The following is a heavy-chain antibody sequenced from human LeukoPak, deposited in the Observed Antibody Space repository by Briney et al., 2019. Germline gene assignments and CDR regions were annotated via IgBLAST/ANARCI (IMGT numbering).Heavy chain of an antibody. Sequence: GGSLRLSCAASGFTFSNAWMSWVRQAPGKGLEWVGRIKSKTDGGTTDYAAPVKGRFTISRDDSKNTLYLQMNSLKTEDTAVYYCTTLGYCSSTSCRYYYYYYMDVWGKGTTVTVSS. CDR3: TTLGYCSSTSCRYYYYYYMDV. CDR1: GFTFSNAW. J-gene: IGHJ6*03. D-gene: IGHD2-2*01. CDR2: IKSKTDGGTT. V-gene: IGHV3-15*01.